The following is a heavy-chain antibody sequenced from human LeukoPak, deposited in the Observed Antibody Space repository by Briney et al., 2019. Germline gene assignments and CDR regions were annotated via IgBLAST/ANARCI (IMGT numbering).Heavy chain of an antibody. CDR1: GGSISSSY. Sequence: SETLSLTCTVSGGSISSSYWSWIRQPPGKGLEWIGYIYYTGSTTYNPSLKSRVTISVDTSKNQFSLKLRSVTAADTAVYYCARDYGDIPPDWYYDLWGRGTLVTVSS. D-gene: IGHD4-17*01. J-gene: IGHJ2*01. CDR2: IYYTGST. CDR3: ARDYGDIPPDWYYDL. V-gene: IGHV4-59*01.